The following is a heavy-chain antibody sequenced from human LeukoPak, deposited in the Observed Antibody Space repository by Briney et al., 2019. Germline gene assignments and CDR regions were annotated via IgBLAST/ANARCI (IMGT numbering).Heavy chain of an antibody. Sequence: SQTLSLTCTVSGGSISSGGYSWSWIRQHPGKGLEWIGYIYYSGSTYYNPSLKSRVTISVDTSKNQFSLKLSSVTAADTAVYYCARVRAKCFDYWGQGTLVTVSS. CDR2: IYYSGST. J-gene: IGHJ4*02. CDR3: ARVRAKCFDY. V-gene: IGHV4-31*03. CDR1: GGSISSGGYS.